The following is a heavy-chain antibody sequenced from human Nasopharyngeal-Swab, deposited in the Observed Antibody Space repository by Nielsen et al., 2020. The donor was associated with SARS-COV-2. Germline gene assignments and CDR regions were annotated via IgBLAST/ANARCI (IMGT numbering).Heavy chain of an antibody. V-gene: IGHV3-30*18. CDR1: GFTLSSYG. CDR2: ISYDGSNK. J-gene: IGHJ4*02. Sequence: GESLKISCAASGFTLSSYGMHWVRQAQGKGLEWVAVISYDGSNKYYADSVKGRFTISRDNSKNTLYLQMNSLRAEDTAVYYCAKEGVVGATTGVVYWGQGTLVTVSS. CDR3: AKEGVVGATTGVVY. D-gene: IGHD1-26*01.